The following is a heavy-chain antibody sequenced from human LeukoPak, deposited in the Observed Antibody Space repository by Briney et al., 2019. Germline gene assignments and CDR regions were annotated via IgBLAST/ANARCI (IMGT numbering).Heavy chain of an antibody. CDR3: ASLRFDFWSGYTHPYFDY. CDR1: GGSISSGSYY. J-gene: IGHJ4*02. D-gene: IGHD3-3*01. CDR2: IYYSGTT. Sequence: SETLSLTCTVSGGSISSGSYYWSWIRQPPGKGLEWIGSIYYSGTTYYNPSLKSRVTISVDTSKIQFSLKLSSVAATDTAVYFCASLRFDFWSGYTHPYFDYWGQGTLVTVSS. V-gene: IGHV4-39*01.